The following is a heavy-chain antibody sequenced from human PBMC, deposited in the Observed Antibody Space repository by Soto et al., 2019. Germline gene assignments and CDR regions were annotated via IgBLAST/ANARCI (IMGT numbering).Heavy chain of an antibody. CDR2: IWYDGSNK. Sequence: QVQLVESGGGVVQPGRSLRLSCVTSGFPFNSYGMHWVRQAPGKGLEWLAIIWYDGSNKYYADSVKGRFTISRDNSENTVYRQMDSLRAEDTAVYYCARDGGFGQNRAWWFDLWGRGTLVTVSS. CDR3: ARDGGFGQNRAWWFDL. V-gene: IGHV3-33*01. CDR1: GFPFNSYG. D-gene: IGHD3-10*01. J-gene: IGHJ2*01.